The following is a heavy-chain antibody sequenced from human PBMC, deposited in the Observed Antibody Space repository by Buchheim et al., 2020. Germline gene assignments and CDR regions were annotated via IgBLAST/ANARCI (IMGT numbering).Heavy chain of an antibody. D-gene: IGHD6-6*01. Sequence: EVQLVESGGGLVKPGGSLRLSCAASGFTFNNYNMNWVRQAPGKGLEWVSSISSSSSSIYSADSVKGRFTISRDNAKNSLYLQMNSLRAEDTAVYYCAREYSSSSGRTFDIWGQGS. CDR3: AREYSSSSGRTFDI. J-gene: IGHJ3*02. CDR2: ISSSSSSI. V-gene: IGHV3-21*01. CDR1: GFTFNNYN.